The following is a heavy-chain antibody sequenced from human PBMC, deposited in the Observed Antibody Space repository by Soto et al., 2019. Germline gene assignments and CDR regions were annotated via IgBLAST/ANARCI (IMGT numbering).Heavy chain of an antibody. D-gene: IGHD3-22*01. CDR1: GFRFAGYA. J-gene: IGHJ1*01. Sequence: EVQLLESGGGLVQPGGSLRLSCAASGFRFAGYAMNWVRQSPVKGLQWVSTISGSGGSTYYADSVKGRFTISRDNSKNTVYLQMHGPTGEDTAVYYCAKGIDYDSIGPFGLWGQGTPVTVS. CDR3: AKGIDYDSIGPFGL. CDR2: ISGSGGST. V-gene: IGHV3-23*01.